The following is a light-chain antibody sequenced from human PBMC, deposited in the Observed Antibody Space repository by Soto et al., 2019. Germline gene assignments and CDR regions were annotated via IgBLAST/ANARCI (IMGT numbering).Light chain of an antibody. Sequence: EIVLTQSPATLSLSPGERATLSCRASQSVSTYLAWYHQKPGQPPRLLIYDASTRATGIPARFSGSGSGADFTLTISSLEPEDFAVYYCLQRSDWWTFGQGTKVEIK. CDR2: DAS. CDR3: LQRSDWWT. CDR1: QSVSTY. J-gene: IGKJ1*01. V-gene: IGKV3-11*01.